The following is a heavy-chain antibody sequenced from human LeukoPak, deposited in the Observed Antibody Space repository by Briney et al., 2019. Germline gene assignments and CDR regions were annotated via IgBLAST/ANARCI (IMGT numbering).Heavy chain of an antibody. CDR1: GFTFRRYW. V-gene: IGHV3-74*01. CDR2: INTDGST. J-gene: IGHJ3*02. CDR3: ARGATADPDALDM. D-gene: IGHD6-13*01. Sequence: PGGSLRLSCAASGFTFRRYWMHWVRQAPGKGLQWVSRINTDGSTNNAESVKGRFTISRDNAKNTVYLQMNSLRAADTAVYYCARGATADPDALDMWGQGTMVTVSS.